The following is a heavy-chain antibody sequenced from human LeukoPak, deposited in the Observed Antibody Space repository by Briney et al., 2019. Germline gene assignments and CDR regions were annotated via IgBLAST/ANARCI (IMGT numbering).Heavy chain of an antibody. Sequence: ASVKVSCKASGYTFTGYYMHWVRQAPGQGREWMGWINPNSGGTNYAQKFQGRVTMTRDTSISTAYMELSRLRSDDTAVYYCARGGESFLGIAAAGRFDYWGQGTLVTVSS. D-gene: IGHD6-13*01. V-gene: IGHV1-2*02. CDR1: GYTFTGYY. CDR2: INPNSGGT. J-gene: IGHJ4*02. CDR3: ARGGESFLGIAAAGRFDY.